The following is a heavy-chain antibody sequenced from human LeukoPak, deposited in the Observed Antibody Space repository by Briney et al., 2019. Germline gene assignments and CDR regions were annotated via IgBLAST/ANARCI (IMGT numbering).Heavy chain of an antibody. Sequence: WGSLRLSCTASGVTTHYGLNWGRQSRGKGREWVANIDRVCRVQHYVDSVAARFTISRDRAKNSMPLKMHSLRAEATAVSYCTGGSDKVLSAEYYPYMDVWGTGTTFSVS. CDR3: TGGSDKVLSAEYYPYMDV. CDR1: GVTTHYG. CDR2: IDRVCRVQ. J-gene: IGHJ6*03. V-gene: IGHV3-7*01. D-gene: IGHD2-2*01.